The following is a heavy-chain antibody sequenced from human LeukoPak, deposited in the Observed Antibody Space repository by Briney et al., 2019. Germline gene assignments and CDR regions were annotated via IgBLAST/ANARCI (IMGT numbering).Heavy chain of an antibody. D-gene: IGHD3/OR15-3a*01. V-gene: IGHV1-8*01. CDR3: ARGRMSFV. CDR1: GYTFTTYD. Sequence: ASVKVSCKASGYTFTTYDINWVRQAPGQGLEWMGWMNPNGINTGSAQKFQGRITMAMNASITTAYMELSSLRSEGTAVYYCARGRMSFVWGQGTLVTVSS. CDR2: MNPNGINT. J-gene: IGHJ1*01.